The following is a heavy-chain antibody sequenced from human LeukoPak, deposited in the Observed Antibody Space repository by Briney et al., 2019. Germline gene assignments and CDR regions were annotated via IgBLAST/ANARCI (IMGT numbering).Heavy chain of an antibody. CDR1: GFTFNTYW. J-gene: IGHJ6*02. V-gene: IGHV3-7*01. CDR2: IKEDESEK. CDR3: ARVRTLWTYYGMDV. Sequence: GGSLRLSCATSGFTFNTYWMSWVREAPGKGLEWVAKIKEDESEKYYVDSVKGRFTISRDNAKNSLYLQMNSLRAEDTAMYYCARVRTLWTYYGMDVWGQGTTVAVSS. D-gene: IGHD3/OR15-3a*01.